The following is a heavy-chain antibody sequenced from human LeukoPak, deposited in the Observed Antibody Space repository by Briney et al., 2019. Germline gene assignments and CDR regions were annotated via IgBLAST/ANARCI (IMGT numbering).Heavy chain of an antibody. V-gene: IGHV3-33*01. Sequence: PGGSLRLSCAASGFTFSSYGMHWVRQAPGKGLEWVAVIWYDGSNKYYADSVKGRFTISRDNSKNTLYLQVNSLRAEDTAIFYCARQLGYCSDGTCYFDYWGQGTLVTVSS. CDR3: ARQLGYCSDGTCYFDY. D-gene: IGHD2-15*01. CDR1: GFTFSSYG. CDR2: IWYDGSNK. J-gene: IGHJ4*02.